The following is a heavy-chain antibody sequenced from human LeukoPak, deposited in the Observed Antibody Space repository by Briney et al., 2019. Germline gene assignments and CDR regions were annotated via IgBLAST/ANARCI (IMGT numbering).Heavy chain of an antibody. CDR3: ARDLTTPPYNWFDP. J-gene: IGHJ5*02. V-gene: IGHV4-4*07. Sequence: SGPGLVNPSETLSLTCTVSGGSISTYYWSWIRQPAGKGLEWIGLISTTGSPKYNPSLKSRVTMSVDTSKNQFSLKLSSVTAADTAVYYCARDLTTPPYNWFDPWGQGTLVTVSS. D-gene: IGHD4/OR15-4a*01. CDR2: ISTTGSP. CDR1: GGSISTYY.